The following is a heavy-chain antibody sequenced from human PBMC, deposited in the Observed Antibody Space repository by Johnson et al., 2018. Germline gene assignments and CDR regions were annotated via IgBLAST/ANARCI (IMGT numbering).Heavy chain of an antibody. CDR1: GFTFSNAW. D-gene: IGHD2-21*02. CDR2: IKSKTDGGTI. J-gene: IGHJ3*02. V-gene: IGHV3-15*01. CDR3: TTDKSSGDCGGDCYRGRAFDI. Sequence: VQLVQSGGGLVKPGGSLRLSCVASGFTFSNAWMSWVRQAPGKGLEWVGRIKSKTDGGTIDYAAPVKGRFTISRDDSKNTLYLQMNSLNTEATALYYCTTDKSSGDCGGDCYRGRAFDIWGQGTMVTVSS.